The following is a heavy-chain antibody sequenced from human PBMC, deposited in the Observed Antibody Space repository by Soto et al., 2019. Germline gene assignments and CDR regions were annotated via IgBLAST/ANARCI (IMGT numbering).Heavy chain of an antibody. D-gene: IGHD1-26*01. J-gene: IGHJ4*02. CDR2: ISAYNGNT. CDR3: ARARSDLSGSYDY. CDR1: GYTFTSYG. Sequence: QVQLVQSGAEVKKPGASVKVSCKASGYTFTSYGISWVRQAPGQGLEWMGWISAYNGNTNCAEQLQGRVTMTTDPSTSTAYMELRNLRTDDTAVYSCARARSDLSGSYDYWGQGTLVTVSS. V-gene: IGHV1-18*01.